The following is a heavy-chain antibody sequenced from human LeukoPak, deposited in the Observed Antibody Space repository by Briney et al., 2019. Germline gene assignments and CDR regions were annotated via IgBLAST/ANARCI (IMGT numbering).Heavy chain of an antibody. CDR2: IYYSGST. J-gene: IGHJ4*02. V-gene: IGHV4-39*07. D-gene: IGHD3-10*01. Sequence: SETLSLTCTVSGGSISSSSYYWGWIRQPPGKGLEWIGSIYYSGSTYYNPSLKSRVTISVDTSKNQFSLKLSSVTAADTAVYYCARSLPVHYYGSGSYYNRNRYYFDYWGQGTLVTVSS. CDR3: ARSLPVHYYGSGSYYNRNRYYFDY. CDR1: GGSISSSSYY.